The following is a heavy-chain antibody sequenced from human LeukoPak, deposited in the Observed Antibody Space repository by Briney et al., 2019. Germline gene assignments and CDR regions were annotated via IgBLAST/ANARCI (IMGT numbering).Heavy chain of an antibody. CDR3: ARARAGSGPSVDV. V-gene: IGHV3-21*01. J-gene: IGHJ6*02. Sequence: PGGSLRLSCAASGFTFSSYSMNWVRQAPGKGLEWVSSISSSSSYIYYADSVKGRFTISRDNAKNSLYLQMNSLRAEDTAVYYCARARAGSGPSVDVWGQGTTVTVSS. CDR2: ISSSSSYI. CDR1: GFTFSSYS. D-gene: IGHD3-10*01.